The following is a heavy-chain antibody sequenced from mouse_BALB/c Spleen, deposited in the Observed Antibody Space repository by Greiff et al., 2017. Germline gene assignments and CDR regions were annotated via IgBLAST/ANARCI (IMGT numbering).Heavy chain of an antibody. V-gene: IGHV5-12-2*01. Sequence: EVKLMESGGGLVQPGGSLKLSCAASGFTFSSYTMSWVRQTPEKRLEWVAYISNGGGSTYYPDTVKGRFTISRDNAKNTLYLQMSSLKSEDTAMYYCARRIYYGNLLAMDYWGQGTSVTVSS. CDR1: GFTFSSYT. J-gene: IGHJ4*01. CDR3: ARRIYYGNLLAMDY. D-gene: IGHD2-1*01. CDR2: ISNGGGST.